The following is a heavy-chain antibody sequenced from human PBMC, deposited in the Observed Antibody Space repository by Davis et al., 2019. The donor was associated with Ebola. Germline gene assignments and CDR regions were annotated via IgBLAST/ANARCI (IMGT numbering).Heavy chain of an antibody. D-gene: IGHD3-22*01. CDR1: GFTFSGSA. CDR3: ARRPYDSSGYHLDY. Sequence: PGGSLRLSCAASGFTFSGSAMHWVRQASGKGLEWVGRIRSKANSYATAYAASVKGRFTISRDDSKNTAYLQMNSLKTEDTAVYYCARRPYDSSGYHLDYWGQGTLVTVSS. J-gene: IGHJ4*02. V-gene: IGHV3-73*01. CDR2: IRSKANSYAT.